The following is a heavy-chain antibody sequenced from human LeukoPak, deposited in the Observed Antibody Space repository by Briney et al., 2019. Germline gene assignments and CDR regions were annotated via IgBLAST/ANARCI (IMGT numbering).Heavy chain of an antibody. D-gene: IGHD3-10*01. Sequence: SETLSLTCTISGYSISRGYSWGCIRQPPGKGLEWNGNIYHSRSTNYSPSLKSRVTISVDASKNQFSLKLSSVTAADTAVYYCARLYPTAMVRGVIRRGNYYYYMDVWGKGTTVTISS. CDR3: ARLYPTAMVRGVIRRGNYYYYMDV. CDR1: GYSISRGYS. J-gene: IGHJ6*03. V-gene: IGHV4-38-2*02. CDR2: IYHSRST.